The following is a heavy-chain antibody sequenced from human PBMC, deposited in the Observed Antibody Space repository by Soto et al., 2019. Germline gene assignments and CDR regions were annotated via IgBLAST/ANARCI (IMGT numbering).Heavy chain of an antibody. CDR1: GFTFSGYA. Sequence: GGALRLSCAASGFTFSGYAMHWVRQAPGKGLEWVAVISYDGSNKYYADSVKGRFTISRDNSKNTLYLQMNSLRAEDTAVYYCARLEDGYYGSSGYSLVDYWGQGTLVTVSS. J-gene: IGHJ4*02. CDR2: ISYDGSNK. V-gene: IGHV3-30-3*01. CDR3: ARLEDGYYGSSGYSLVDY. D-gene: IGHD3-22*01.